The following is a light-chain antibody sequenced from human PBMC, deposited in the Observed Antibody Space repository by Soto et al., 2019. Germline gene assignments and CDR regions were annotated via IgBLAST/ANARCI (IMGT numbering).Light chain of an antibody. CDR1: QSVSSIY. V-gene: IGKV3-20*01. J-gene: IGKJ1*01. Sequence: EIVLTQSPGTLSLSPGARATLSCRASQSVSSIYLAWYQQRPGQAPSLLLYGAYIRATGVPDRFSGSGSGTDFTLTISRLEPEVFAVYYCQQYTTSPTWTFGQGTKVEVK. CDR2: GAY. CDR3: QQYTTSPTWT.